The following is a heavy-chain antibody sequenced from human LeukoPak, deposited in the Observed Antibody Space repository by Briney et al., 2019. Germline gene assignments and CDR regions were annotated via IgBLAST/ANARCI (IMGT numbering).Heavy chain of an antibody. Sequence: PGGSLRLSCTASGFTFGDYAMSWVRQAPGKGLEWVSYISSSSSTIYYADSVEGRFTISRDNAKNSLYLQMNSLRAEDTAVYYCARGYDILDYWGQGTLVTVSS. CDR3: ARGYDILDY. CDR2: ISSSSSTI. D-gene: IGHD3-9*01. J-gene: IGHJ4*02. CDR1: GFTFGDYA. V-gene: IGHV3-48*04.